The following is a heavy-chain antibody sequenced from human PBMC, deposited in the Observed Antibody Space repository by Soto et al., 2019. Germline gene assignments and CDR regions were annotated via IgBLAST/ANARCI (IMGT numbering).Heavy chain of an antibody. D-gene: IGHD5-12*01. CDR2: IIPILGIA. CDR1: GGTFSSYT. J-gene: IGHJ5*02. V-gene: IGHV1-69*08. CDR3: ARDPLPYSCYENWFDP. Sequence: QVQLVQSGAEVKKPGSSVKVSCKASGGTFSSYTISWVRQAPGQGLEWMGRIIPILGIANYAQKFQGRVTITADKSTSTAYMELSSLRSEDTAVYYCARDPLPYSCYENWFDPWGQGTLVTVSS.